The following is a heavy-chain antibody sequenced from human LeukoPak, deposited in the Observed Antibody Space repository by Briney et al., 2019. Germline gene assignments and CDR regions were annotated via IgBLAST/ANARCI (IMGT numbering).Heavy chain of an antibody. CDR1: AGSISSSCYY. Sequence: SETRSLTCTVAAGSISSSCYYWGWLRQHPGKGLEWFGNIFYSGSTYYNPSLKSRDTISVVTSNNQFTLKLSSVTAADTAVYYCAAFLSSYYYGSGSYYNENWGQGTLVTVSS. V-gene: IGHV4-39*06. D-gene: IGHD3-10*01. CDR3: AAFLSSYYYGSGSYYNEN. CDR2: IFYSGST. J-gene: IGHJ4*02.